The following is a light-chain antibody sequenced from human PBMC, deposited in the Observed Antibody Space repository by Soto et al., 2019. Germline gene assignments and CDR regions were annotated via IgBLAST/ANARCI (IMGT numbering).Light chain of an antibody. V-gene: IGKV3-15*01. CDR3: QQYKSWPRT. CDR2: GTS. CDR1: QSVGTS. J-gene: IGKJ1*01. Sequence: EIEMTQSPATLSVSPGERAALSCRASQSVGTSLAWYQQFPGQAPSLLIYGTSSRATGIPARFSGSGSGTEFTLTISTRQSEDFAVYHCQQYKSWPRTFGKGTNVEIK.